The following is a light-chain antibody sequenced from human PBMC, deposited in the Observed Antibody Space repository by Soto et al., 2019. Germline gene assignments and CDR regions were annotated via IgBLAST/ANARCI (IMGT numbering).Light chain of an antibody. CDR1: NSDVGGFNY. CDR3: CSYTSRSTLV. J-gene: IGLJ2*01. V-gene: IGLV2-14*01. CDR2: EVT. Sequence: QSALTQPASVSGSPGQSITISCTGTNSDVGGFNYVSWYQQHPDKAPKLIIFEVTDRPSGVSNRFSGSESGNTASLTISGLQSEDEAEYYCCSYTSRSTLVFGGGTKLTVL.